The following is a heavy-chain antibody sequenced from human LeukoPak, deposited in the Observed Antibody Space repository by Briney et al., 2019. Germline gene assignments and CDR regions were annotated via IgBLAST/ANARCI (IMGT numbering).Heavy chain of an antibody. CDR2: IKIKADGGTT. CDR1: GFTFDKAW. J-gene: IGHJ4*02. D-gene: IGHD6-6*01. Sequence: GGSLRLSCVASGFTFDKAWMSWVRQSPGKGLEWVGRIKIKADGGTTDYAAPVKGRFTISRDDSKNTLYLQMNSLKTEDTAVYYCAADSPLLESSIDYWGQGTLVTVSS. V-gene: IGHV3-15*01. CDR3: AADSPLLESSIDY.